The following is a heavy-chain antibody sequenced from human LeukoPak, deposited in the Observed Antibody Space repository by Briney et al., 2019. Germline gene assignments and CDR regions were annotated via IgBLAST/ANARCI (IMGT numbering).Heavy chain of an antibody. V-gene: IGHV3-21*01. Sequence: GGSLRLSCAASGFTFSNYSMNWVRQAPGKGLEWVSSITSSGSYIYYADSVKGRFTISRDNARNSLYLQMNSLRAEDTAIYYCARAEAFKFRDFDYWGQGTLVTVSS. CDR2: ITSSGSYI. CDR1: GFTFSNYS. CDR3: ARAEAFKFRDFDY. J-gene: IGHJ4*02.